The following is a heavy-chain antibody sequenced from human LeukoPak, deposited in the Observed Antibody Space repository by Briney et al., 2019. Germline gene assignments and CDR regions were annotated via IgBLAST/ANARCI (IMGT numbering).Heavy chain of an antibody. CDR1: GFSFNNYA. D-gene: IGHD4-23*01. CDR2: ISTTGGST. J-gene: IGHJ4*02. V-gene: IGHV3-23*01. Sequence: PGGSLRLSCAASGFSFNNYAMSWVRQAPGKGLEWVSAISTTGGSTYYADSVKGRFTVSGDNSKNTLSLQMDSLRVEDTALYYCAKDWTTVVTPKGYYFDSWGQGTLVTVSS. CDR3: AKDWTTVVTPKGYYFDS.